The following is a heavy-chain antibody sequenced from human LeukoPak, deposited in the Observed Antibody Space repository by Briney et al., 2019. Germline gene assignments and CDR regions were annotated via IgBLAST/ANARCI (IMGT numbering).Heavy chain of an antibody. D-gene: IGHD1-14*01. V-gene: IGHV3-9*01. J-gene: IGHJ4*02. CDR1: GFTFDDYA. CDR2: ISWNSGSI. CDR3: AKDTSLNRGIDY. Sequence: PGRSLRLSCAASGFTFDDYAMHWVRQAPGKGLESVSGISWNSGSIGYADSVKGRFTISRDNAKNSLYLQMSSLRAEDTALYYCAKDTSLNRGIDYWGQGTLVTVSS.